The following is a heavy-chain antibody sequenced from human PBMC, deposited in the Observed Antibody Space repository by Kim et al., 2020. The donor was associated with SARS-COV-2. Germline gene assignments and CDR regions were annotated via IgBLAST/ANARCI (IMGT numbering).Heavy chain of an antibody. CDR2: INQDGSKT. CDR1: GFTFSTSW. CDR3: ARKHYYYGSGDFHTPNWFDP. V-gene: IGHV3-7*03. J-gene: IGHJ5*02. Sequence: GGSLRLSCEASGFTFSTSWMAWVRQAPGKGPEWVATINQDGSKTSYLRSVRGRFTVSRDNSKNSVFLQMNSLRVEDTAIYYCARKHYYYGSGDFHTPNWFDPWGQGLLVTVSS. D-gene: IGHD3-10*01.